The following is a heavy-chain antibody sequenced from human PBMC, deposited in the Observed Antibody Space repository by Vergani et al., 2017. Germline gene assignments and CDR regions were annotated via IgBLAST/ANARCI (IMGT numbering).Heavy chain of an antibody. CDR2: ISNSGNTI. V-gene: IGHV3-11*01. CDR3: ARDHRDYNNYPGTFDI. D-gene: IGHD5-24*01. CDR1: GNSFSDHF. Sequence: QVQLVASGGDLVKPGGSLRLSCGASGNSFSDHFMTWMRQAPGKGLEWVYYISNSGNTIEYAAPVKGRFSISRDNAKSSLFLHMDSLRAEDTAVDYCARDHRDYNNYPGTFDIWGRGSMGTGPS. J-gene: IGHJ3*02.